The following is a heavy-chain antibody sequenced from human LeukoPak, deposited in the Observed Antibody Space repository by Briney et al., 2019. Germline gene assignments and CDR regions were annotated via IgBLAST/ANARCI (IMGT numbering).Heavy chain of an antibody. Sequence: SETLSLTCTVSGGSISSGDYYWPWIRQPPGKGLEWIGTIYYSGRTYYNPSLKSRVTISVDTSKNQFSLRLSSVTAADTAVSYCARHFGFPNALDIWGQGTLVTVSS. D-gene: IGHD3-10*01. J-gene: IGHJ3*02. CDR3: ARHFGFPNALDI. CDR2: IYYSGRT. V-gene: IGHV4-39*01. CDR1: GGSISSGDYY.